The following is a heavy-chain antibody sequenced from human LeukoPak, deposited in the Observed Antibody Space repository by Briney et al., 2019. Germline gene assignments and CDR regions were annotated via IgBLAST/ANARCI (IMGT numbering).Heavy chain of an antibody. CDR2: IKQDGSDR. Sequence: GGSLRLSCAASGFTFSDYWMIWVRQTLGKGLQWVADIKQDGSDRFYVDSVKGRFTMSRDNAKNSLYLQMNSLRAEDTAVYYCARLYCGVGICYSYYMDVWGKGTTATVSS. V-gene: IGHV3-7*01. D-gene: IGHD2-21*01. CDR3: ARLYCGVGICYSYYMDV. J-gene: IGHJ6*03. CDR1: GFTFSDYW.